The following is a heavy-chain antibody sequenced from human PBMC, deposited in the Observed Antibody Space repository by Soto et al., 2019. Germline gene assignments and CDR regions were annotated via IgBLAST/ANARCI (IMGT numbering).Heavy chain of an antibody. Sequence: EVQLVESGGGLVQPGGSLRLSCAASGFTFSSYWMHWVRQAPGKGLVWVSRINSDGSSTNYADSVKGRFTISRDNAKNTLYLQMSSLIAEDTAVYYCARVGSAWTPPDYWGQGTLVTVSS. CDR3: ARVGSAWTPPDY. CDR2: INSDGSST. CDR1: GFTFSSYW. V-gene: IGHV3-74*01. D-gene: IGHD6-19*01. J-gene: IGHJ4*02.